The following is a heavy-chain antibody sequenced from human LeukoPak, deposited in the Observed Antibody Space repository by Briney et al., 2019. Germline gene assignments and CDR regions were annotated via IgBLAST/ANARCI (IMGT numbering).Heavy chain of an antibody. J-gene: IGHJ5*02. CDR1: GFTFSSYA. Sequence: PGGSLRLSCAASGFTFSSYAMSWVRQAPGKGLEWVSSISGSGGSTYYADSVKGRFTISRDNSKETLYLQMNSLRAEDTALYYCAKEQRGYSGYMVGSCFDPWGQGTLVTVSS. CDR3: AKEQRGYSGYMVGSCFDP. V-gene: IGHV3-23*01. CDR2: ISGSGGST. D-gene: IGHD5-12*01.